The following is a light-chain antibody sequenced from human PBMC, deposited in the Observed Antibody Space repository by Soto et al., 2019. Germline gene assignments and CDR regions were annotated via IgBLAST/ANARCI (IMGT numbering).Light chain of an antibody. Sequence: QSALTQPPSASGSPGQSVTISCTGTSSDVGGYNYVSWYQQHPGKAPKLMIYEVSKRPSGVPDRFSGSKSGNTASLTVSGLQAEDEADYYCSSYAGSNNLPHVVFGGGTKVTVL. CDR1: SSDVGGYNY. CDR3: SSYAGSNNLPHVV. V-gene: IGLV2-8*01. CDR2: EVS. J-gene: IGLJ2*01.